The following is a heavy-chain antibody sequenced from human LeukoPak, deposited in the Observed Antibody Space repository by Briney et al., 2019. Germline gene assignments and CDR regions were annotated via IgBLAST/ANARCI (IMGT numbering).Heavy chain of an antibody. J-gene: IGHJ4*02. Sequence: ASVKVSCKVSGYTLTELSMHWVRQAPGKGLEWMGGFDPEDGETIYAQEFQGRVTMTEDTSTDTAYMELSSLRSEDTAVYYCATGPHAAMAFDYWGQGTLVTVSS. CDR1: GYTLTELS. V-gene: IGHV1-24*01. CDR3: ATGPHAAMAFDY. CDR2: FDPEDGET. D-gene: IGHD5-18*01.